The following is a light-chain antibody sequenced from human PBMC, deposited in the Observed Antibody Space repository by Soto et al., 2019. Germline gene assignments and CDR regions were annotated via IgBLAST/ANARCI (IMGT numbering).Light chain of an antibody. J-gene: IGLJ1*01. CDR2: ENS. V-gene: IGLV1-51*02. CDR1: SSNIGSND. CDR3: GTWDSSLIAL. Sequence: SGLTRPPSVSASPGQKVTISCSGNSSNIGSNDVSWYQQLPGKAPKLLIYENSQRPSGIPDRFSGSKSGTSATLGITGLQTGDEADYYCGTWDSSLIALFGTGTKVTVL.